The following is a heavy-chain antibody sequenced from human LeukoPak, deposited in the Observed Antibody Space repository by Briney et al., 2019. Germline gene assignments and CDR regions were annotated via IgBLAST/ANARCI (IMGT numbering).Heavy chain of an antibody. D-gene: IGHD4-17*01. CDR2: ILSTGTT. CDR3: ATVKYDYGDPEGWFDP. Sequence: GGSLRLSCAASGFPFSASAMTWVRQAPGKGLEWVSHILSTGTTYYADSVRGRFTISRDNSKNTLYLLMTSLRADDTAVYYCATVKYDYGDPEGWFDPWGQGTLVTVSS. V-gene: IGHV3-23*01. CDR1: GFPFSASA. J-gene: IGHJ5*02.